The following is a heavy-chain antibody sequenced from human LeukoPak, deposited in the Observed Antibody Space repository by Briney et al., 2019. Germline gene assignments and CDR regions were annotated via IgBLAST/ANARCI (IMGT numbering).Heavy chain of an antibody. CDR2: INPSGGTT. CDR1: GYTFTSYY. Sequence: ASVKVSCKASGYTFTSYYMYWVRQAPGQGLEWMGVINPSGGTTSYAQNFQGRVTMTRDTSTSTVYMELSSLRSEDTAVYYCARDAYGSSSSCYYFDYWGQGTLVTVSS. V-gene: IGHV1-46*01. D-gene: IGHD2-2*01. J-gene: IGHJ4*02. CDR3: ARDAYGSSSSCYYFDY.